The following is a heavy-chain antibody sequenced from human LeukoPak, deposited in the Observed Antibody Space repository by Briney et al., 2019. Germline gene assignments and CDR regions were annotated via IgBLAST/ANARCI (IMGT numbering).Heavy chain of an antibody. CDR1: GGSFSGYY. D-gene: IGHD6-6*01. J-gene: IGHJ5*02. Sequence: SETLSLACAVCGGSFSGYYWSWIRQPPGKGLEWIGEINHSGSTNYNPSLKSRVTISVDTSKNQFSLKLSSVTAADTAVHYCATGINSSSVWFDPWGQGTLVTVSS. CDR3: ATGINSSSVWFDP. CDR2: INHSGST. V-gene: IGHV4-34*01.